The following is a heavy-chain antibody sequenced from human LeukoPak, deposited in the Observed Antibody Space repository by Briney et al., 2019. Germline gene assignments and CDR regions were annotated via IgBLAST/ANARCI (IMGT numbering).Heavy chain of an antibody. CDR1: GFTFSSYE. J-gene: IGHJ4*01. Sequence: QPGGSLRLSCAASGFTFSSYEMNWVRQAPGKGLEWVSYISSSGSTIYYADSVKGRFTISRDNAKNSLYLQMGSLRAEDTAVYYCVRSFGSSCYWGHGTLVTASS. D-gene: IGHD3-10*01. CDR3: VRSFGSSCY. V-gene: IGHV3-48*03. CDR2: ISSSGSTI.